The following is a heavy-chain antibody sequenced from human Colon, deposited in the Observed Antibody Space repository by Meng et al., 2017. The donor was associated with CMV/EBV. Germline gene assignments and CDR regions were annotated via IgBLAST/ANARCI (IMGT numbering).Heavy chain of an antibody. J-gene: IGHJ4*02. D-gene: IGHD2-15*01. CDR2: ISGSDGGT. CDR1: GFTFSSYA. Sequence: AYGFTFSSYAMTWVRQAPGKGLEWVSSISGSDGGTYYPASVKGRFTISRDNSKNMLYLQMNSLRAEDTAIYYCAKDSRVVAGYFFDSWGQGTLVTVSS. V-gene: IGHV3-23*01. CDR3: AKDSRVVAGYFFDS.